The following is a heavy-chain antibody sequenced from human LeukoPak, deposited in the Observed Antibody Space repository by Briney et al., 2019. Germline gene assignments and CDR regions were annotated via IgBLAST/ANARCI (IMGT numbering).Heavy chain of an antibody. CDR2: ISGSGGST. CDR3: AKDRVMITFGGVIVSKRAFDY. Sequence: GVSLRLSCAASGFTFSSYAMSWVRQARGKGLEWVSAISGSGGSTYYADSVKGRFTISRDNSKNTLYLQMNSLRAEDTAVYYCAKDRVMITFGGVIVSKRAFDYWGQGTLVTVSS. CDR1: GFTFSSYA. J-gene: IGHJ4*02. D-gene: IGHD3-16*02. V-gene: IGHV3-23*01.